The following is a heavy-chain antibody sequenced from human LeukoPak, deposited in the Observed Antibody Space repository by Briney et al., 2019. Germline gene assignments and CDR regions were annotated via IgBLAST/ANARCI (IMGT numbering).Heavy chain of an antibody. CDR2: ISSSGSPI. J-gene: IGHJ4*02. D-gene: IGHD6-19*01. CDR1: GFTFSDYS. V-gene: IGHV3-48*01. Sequence: GGSLRLSCAASGFTFSDYSFNWVRQAPGKGLEWVSYISSSGSPIYYADSLKGRFTISRDNAKNSLYLQMNSLGAEDTAVYYCVRDPPRTVPGIDFDYWGQGTLVTVSS. CDR3: VRDPPRTVPGIDFDY.